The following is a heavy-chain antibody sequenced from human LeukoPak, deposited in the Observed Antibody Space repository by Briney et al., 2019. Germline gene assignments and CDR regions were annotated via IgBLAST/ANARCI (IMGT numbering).Heavy chain of an antibody. Sequence: PSETLSLTCTVSGGSISSSSYFWGWIRQPPGKGLEWIGSIYSSGITYYNPSLKSRVTISVDTSKNQFSLKLSSVTAADTAVYYCARSRCSSTSCAIFDYWGQGTLVTVSS. CDR1: GGSISSSSYF. CDR2: IYSSGIT. CDR3: ARSRCSSTSCAIFDY. J-gene: IGHJ4*02. D-gene: IGHD2-2*01. V-gene: IGHV4-39*01.